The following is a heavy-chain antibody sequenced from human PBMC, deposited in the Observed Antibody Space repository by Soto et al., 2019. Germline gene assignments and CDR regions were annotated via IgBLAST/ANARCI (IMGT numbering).Heavy chain of an antibody. CDR2: IYYRGYT. D-gene: IGHD3-10*01. CDR3: ASHRSDGSGTVDY. Sequence: QVQLQESGPGLVKPSQTLSLTCSVSGGSMDSGTYCWNWIRQHPGKGLEWIGYIYYRGYTYYNPSLKSRVTMSVDTSKKQFSLNMNSVTAADTAVYYCASHRSDGSGTVDYWGQGTLVTVSS. J-gene: IGHJ4*02. CDR1: GGSMDSGTYC. V-gene: IGHV4-31*03.